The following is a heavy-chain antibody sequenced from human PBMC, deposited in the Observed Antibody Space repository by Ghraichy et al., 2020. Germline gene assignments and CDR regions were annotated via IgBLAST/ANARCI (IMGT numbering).Heavy chain of an antibody. J-gene: IGHJ4*02. CDR2: ITTGGAI. CDR3: ARARGPSYYYDSSGSPYYFDY. D-gene: IGHD3-22*01. Sequence: GGSLRLSCAASGFTFSDYYMSWIRQAPGKGLEWVSYITTGGAIYYTDSVKGRFTFSRDNVKKSLYLQMNSLRAEDTAVYYCARARGPSYYYDSSGSPYYFDYWGQGTLVTVSS. CDR1: GFTFSDYY. V-gene: IGHV3-11*01.